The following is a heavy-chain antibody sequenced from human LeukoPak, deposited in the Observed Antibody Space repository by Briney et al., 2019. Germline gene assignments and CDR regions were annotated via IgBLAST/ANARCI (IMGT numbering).Heavy chain of an antibody. CDR2: IIPILGIT. CDR3: ARDPRYCSGGSCYLY. Sequence: SVKVSCKASGGTFSSYAISWVRQAPGQGLEWMGRIIPILGITNYAQKFQGRVTITADKSTSTAYMELSSLRSEDTAVYYCARDPRYCSGGSCYLYWGQGTLVTVSS. D-gene: IGHD2-15*01. CDR1: GGTFSSYA. J-gene: IGHJ4*02. V-gene: IGHV1-69*04.